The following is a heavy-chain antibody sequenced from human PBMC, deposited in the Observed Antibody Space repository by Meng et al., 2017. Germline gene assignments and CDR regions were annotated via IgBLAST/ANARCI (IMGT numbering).Heavy chain of an antibody. D-gene: IGHD3-10*01. CDR3: ARGEYYYGSGLQYYYGMDV. V-gene: IGHV4-59*01. CDR2: IYYSGST. Sequence: GSLRLSCPVSGGSITSYYCSSIRQPPGKGLEWIGYIYYSGSTNYSTSLKSRVTISVDTSKSQFSLKLSSVTAADTAVYYCARGEYYYGSGLQYYYGMDVWGQGTTVTVSS. CDR1: GGSITSYY. J-gene: IGHJ6*02.